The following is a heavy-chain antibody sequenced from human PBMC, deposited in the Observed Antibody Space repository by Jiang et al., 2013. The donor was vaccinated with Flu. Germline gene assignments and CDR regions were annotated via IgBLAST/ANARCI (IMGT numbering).Heavy chain of an antibody. J-gene: IGHJ4*02. Sequence: EVKKPASSVKVSCKASGYTFTTYAIHWVRQAPGQGLEWMGWITTGTGNTKYSQKFQGRVTITRDTSASTAYMELSSLTSEDTAVYYCARELAYYYDTSGYGHWGQGTLVTVSS. D-gene: IGHD3-22*01. CDR3: ARELAYYYDTSGYGH. CDR2: ITTGTGNT. V-gene: IGHV1-3*04. CDR1: GYTFTTYA.